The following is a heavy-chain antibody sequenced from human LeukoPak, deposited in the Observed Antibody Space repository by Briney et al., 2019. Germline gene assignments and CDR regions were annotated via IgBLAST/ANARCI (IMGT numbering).Heavy chain of an antibody. V-gene: IGHV3-30*18. CDR1: GFTFSSYG. Sequence: GGSLRLSCGASGFTFSSYGMHWVRQAPGKGLEWVAVISYDGSNKYYADSVKGRFTISRDNSKNTLYLQMNSLRPEDTAVYYCAKDRRSWQLAPQMEDSWGQGTLVTVSS. CDR3: AKDRRSWQLAPQMEDS. J-gene: IGHJ4*02. D-gene: IGHD4-23*01. CDR2: ISYDGSNK.